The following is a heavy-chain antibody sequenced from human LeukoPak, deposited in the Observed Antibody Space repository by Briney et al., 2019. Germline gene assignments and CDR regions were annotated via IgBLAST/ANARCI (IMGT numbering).Heavy chain of an antibody. V-gene: IGHV4-39*07. CDR1: GGSISSSSYY. CDR3: ATSSGWYFPFDY. CDR2: IYYSGST. Sequence: SETLSLTCTVSGGSISSSSYYWGWIRQPPGKGLEWIGSIYYSGSTYYNPSLKSRVTISVDTSKNQFSLKLSSVTAADTAVYYCATSSGWYFPFDYWGQGTLVTVSS. D-gene: IGHD6-19*01. J-gene: IGHJ4*02.